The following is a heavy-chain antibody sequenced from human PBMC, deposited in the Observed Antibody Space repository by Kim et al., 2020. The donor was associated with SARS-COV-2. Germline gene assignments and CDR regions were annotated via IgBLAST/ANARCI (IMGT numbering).Heavy chain of an antibody. J-gene: IGHJ4*02. V-gene: IGHV4-39*01. CDR1: GGSISSSSYY. D-gene: IGHD6-19*01. CDR2: IYYSGST. Sequence: SETLSLTCTVSGGSISSSSYYWGWIRQPPGKGLEWIGSIYYSGSTYHNPSLKSRVTISVDTSKNQFSLKLSSVTAADTAVYYCARRSSGRASRYFDYWGQGTLVTVSS. CDR3: ARRSSGRASRYFDY.